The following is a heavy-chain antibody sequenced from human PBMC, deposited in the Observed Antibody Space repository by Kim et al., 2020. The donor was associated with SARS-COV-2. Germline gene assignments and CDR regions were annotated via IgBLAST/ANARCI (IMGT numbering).Heavy chain of an antibody. J-gene: IGHJ3*02. CDR3: ARRGVTTRYADAFDI. Sequence: PSLKSRVTISVDTSKNQFSLKLSSVTAADTAVYYCARRGVTTRYADAFDIWGQGTMVTVSS. V-gene: IGHV4-34*01. D-gene: IGHD3-10*01.